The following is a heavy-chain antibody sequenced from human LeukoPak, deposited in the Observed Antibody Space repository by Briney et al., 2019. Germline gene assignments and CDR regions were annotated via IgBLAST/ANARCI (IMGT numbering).Heavy chain of an antibody. Sequence: ASVKVSCKASGYSFTGYYMHWVRQAPGQRLEWMGWINPNTGGTNYAQKVKGRVTMTRDTSISTAYMELSSLRSDDTAVYYCARDYIAVAVLGPDVTWFDPWGQGTLVTVSS. J-gene: IGHJ5*02. CDR2: INPNTGGT. CDR3: ARDYIAVAVLGPDVTWFDP. D-gene: IGHD6-19*01. V-gene: IGHV1-2*02. CDR1: GYSFTGYY.